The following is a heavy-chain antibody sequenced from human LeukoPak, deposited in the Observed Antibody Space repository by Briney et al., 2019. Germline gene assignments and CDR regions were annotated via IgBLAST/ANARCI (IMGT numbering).Heavy chain of an antibody. J-gene: IGHJ5*02. CDR3: ARSDYDISTGVHRPISGRYWFDP. Sequence: PAASVKVSCMASLGTFSSYAISWVRQAPGQGLEWMGMIIPILGIANYAQKFQGRVTIPADKSTSTAYMELSSLRSKVTAVYSCARSDYDISTGVHRPISGRYWFDPWGQGTLVTVSS. V-gene: IGHV1-69*04. CDR1: LGTFSSYA. D-gene: IGHD3-9*01. CDR2: IIPILGIA.